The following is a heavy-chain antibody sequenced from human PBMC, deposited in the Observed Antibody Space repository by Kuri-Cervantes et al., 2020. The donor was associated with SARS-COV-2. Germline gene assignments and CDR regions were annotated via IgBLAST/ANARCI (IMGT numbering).Heavy chain of an antibody. CDR2: ISAYNGNT. D-gene: IGHD2-2*01. J-gene: IGHJ3*02. CDR3: ARDGGCSGTSCYLESLITRGGDAFDI. CDR1: GYTFTSSG. V-gene: IGHV1-18*01. Sequence: ASAKVFSNAAGYTFTSSGISWVRQAPGQELEWWGWISAYNGNTNYAQKLKGRVTMTTDTSTSTAYMELRSLRADDTAVYYCARDGGCSGTSCYLESLITRGGDAFDIWGQGTMVTVSS.